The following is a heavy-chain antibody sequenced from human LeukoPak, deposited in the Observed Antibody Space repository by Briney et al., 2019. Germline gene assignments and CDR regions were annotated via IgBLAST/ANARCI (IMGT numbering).Heavy chain of an antibody. Sequence: PGGSLRLSCAASGFTFSSYAMHWVRQAPGKGLEWVAVISYDGSNKYYADSVKGRFTISRDNSKNTLYLQMNSLRAEDTAVYYCARDKSIGGYSGYGGYYYYGMDVWGQGTTVTVSS. D-gene: IGHD5-12*01. CDR2: ISYDGSNK. CDR3: ARDKSIGGYSGYGGYYYYGMDV. CDR1: GFTFSSYA. J-gene: IGHJ6*02. V-gene: IGHV3-30*01.